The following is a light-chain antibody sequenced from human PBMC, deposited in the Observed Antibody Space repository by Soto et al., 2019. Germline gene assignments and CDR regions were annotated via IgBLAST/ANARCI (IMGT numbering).Light chain of an antibody. CDR2: DVS. V-gene: IGLV2-11*01. J-gene: IGLJ1*01. Sequence: SALTQHRSLSGSPVQSATLSFTGTSSLVGGYNYVSWYQQHPGKAPKLMIYDVSKRPSGVPDRFSGSKSGNTASLTISGLQAEDEADYYCCSYAGSYTYVFGTGTKVTVL. CDR3: CSYAGSYTYV. CDR1: SSLVGGYNY.